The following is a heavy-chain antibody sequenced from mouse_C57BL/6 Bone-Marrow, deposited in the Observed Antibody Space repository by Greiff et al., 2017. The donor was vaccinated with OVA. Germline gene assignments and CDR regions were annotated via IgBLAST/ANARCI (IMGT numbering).Heavy chain of an antibody. Sequence: EVQLVASGGGLVKPGGSLKLSCAASGFTFSSYAMSWVRQTPEKRLEWVATISDGGSYTYYPDNVKGRFTISRDNAKNNLYLQMSHLKSEDTAMYYCARDKGSTWFAYWGQGTLVTVSA. CDR3: ARDKGSTWFAY. V-gene: IGHV5-4*01. D-gene: IGHD3-3*01. J-gene: IGHJ3*01. CDR2: ISDGGSYT. CDR1: GFTFSSYA.